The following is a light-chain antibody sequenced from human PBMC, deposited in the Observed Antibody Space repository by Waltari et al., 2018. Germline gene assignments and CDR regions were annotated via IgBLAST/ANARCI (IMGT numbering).Light chain of an antibody. CDR3: QKYNNYPYT. V-gene: IGKV1-5*03. CDR2: QAP. J-gene: IGKJ2*01. CDR1: QTISNW. Sequence: DIQLTQSPSTLSASVGDRVTITCRTSQTISNWLAWYQQKSGKAPNLLIYQAPSLKSGVPSRFSGSGSGTEFTLTIRSLQPEDFATYYCQKYNNYPYTFGQGTKLEIK.